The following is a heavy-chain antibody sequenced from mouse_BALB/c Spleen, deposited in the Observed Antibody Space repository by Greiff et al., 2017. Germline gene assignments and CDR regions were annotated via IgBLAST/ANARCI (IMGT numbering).Heavy chain of an antibody. CDR1: GFAFSSYD. D-gene: IGHD1-1*01. J-gene: IGHJ2*01. CDR3: ARHEGGYGSSYSYFDD. CDR2: ISSGGGST. V-gene: IGHV5-12-1*01. Sequence: EVKLMESGGGLVKPGGSLKLSCAASGFAFSSYDMSWVRQTPGKRLEWVAYISSGGGSTYYPDTVKGRFTISRDNAKNTLYLQMSSLKSEDTAMYYGARHEGGYGSSYSYFDDWGQGTTLTVSS.